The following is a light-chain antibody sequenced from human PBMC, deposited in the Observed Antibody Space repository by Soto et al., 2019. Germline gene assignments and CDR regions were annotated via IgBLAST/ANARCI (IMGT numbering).Light chain of an antibody. CDR1: SSDVGSYNL. CDR3: CSYAGSRTLVV. CDR2: EVS. J-gene: IGLJ2*01. Sequence: QSALTRPASVSGSPGQSITISCTGTSSDVGSYNLVSWYQQHPGKAPKLMIYEVSKRPSGVSNRFSGSKSGNTASLTISGLQAEDEADYYCCSYAGSRTLVVFGGGTKLTVL. V-gene: IGLV2-23*02.